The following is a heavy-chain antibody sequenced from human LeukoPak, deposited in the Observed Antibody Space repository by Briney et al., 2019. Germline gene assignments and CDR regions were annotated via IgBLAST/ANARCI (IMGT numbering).Heavy chain of an antibody. Sequence: SETLSLTCSVSSGSISSYAYFWGWIRQPPGQALEWIGTIYYSGSTYYNPSLGGRVTISVDTSKNQFSLRLSSVTAADTAVYYCAKTHFYNSSGYYFPFDNWSQGTLVTVSS. CDR2: IYYSGST. CDR3: AKTHFYNSSGYYFPFDN. D-gene: IGHD3-22*01. J-gene: IGHJ4*02. CDR1: SGSISSYAYF. V-gene: IGHV4-39*07.